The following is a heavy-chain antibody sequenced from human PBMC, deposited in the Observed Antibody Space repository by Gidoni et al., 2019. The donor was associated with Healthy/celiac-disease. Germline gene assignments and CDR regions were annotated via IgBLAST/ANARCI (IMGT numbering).Heavy chain of an antibody. V-gene: IGHV3-23*01. CDR2: TSGRGGST. Sequence: GKGLEWVSATSGRGGSTYYADSVKGRFTISRDNSKNTRYLQMNSLRAEDTAVYYCAKAGLIHAGYFDYWGQGTLVTVSS. CDR3: AKAGLIHAGYFDY. D-gene: IGHD3-22*01. J-gene: IGHJ4*02.